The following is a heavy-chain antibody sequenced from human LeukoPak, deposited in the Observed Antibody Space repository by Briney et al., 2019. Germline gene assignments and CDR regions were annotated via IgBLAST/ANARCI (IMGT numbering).Heavy chain of an antibody. V-gene: IGHV1-69*05. Sequence: SVKVSCKASGDTFSSYATSWVRQAPGQGLEWMGGIIPIFGTANYAQKFQGRVTITTDESTSTAYMELSSLGSEGTAVYYCARAIAARPGKYNWFDPWGQGTLVTVSS. D-gene: IGHD6-6*01. CDR2: IIPIFGTA. CDR1: GDTFSSYA. CDR3: ARAIAARPGKYNWFDP. J-gene: IGHJ5*02.